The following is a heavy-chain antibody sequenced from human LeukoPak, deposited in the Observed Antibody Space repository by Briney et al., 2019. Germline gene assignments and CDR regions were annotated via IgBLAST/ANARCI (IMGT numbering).Heavy chain of an antibody. Sequence: GGSLRLSCAASGFTFSSYAMHWVRQAPGKGLEWVAVISYDGSNKYYADSVKGRFTISRDNSKNTLYLQMNSLRAEDTAVYYCARGEAAAPRNYYYYYMDVWGKGTTVTVSS. CDR2: ISYDGSNK. CDR3: ARGEAAAPRNYYYYYMDV. V-gene: IGHV3-30-3*01. J-gene: IGHJ6*03. D-gene: IGHD6-13*01. CDR1: GFTFSSYA.